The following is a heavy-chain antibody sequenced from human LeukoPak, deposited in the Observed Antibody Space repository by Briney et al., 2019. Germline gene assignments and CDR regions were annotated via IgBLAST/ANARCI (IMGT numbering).Heavy chain of an antibody. Sequence: GGSLRLSCAVSGFTFRTYWMHWVRQVPGEGLVWVSRINEDGRITNYADSVKGRFSISRDNSKNTLYLQMNSLRAEDTAVYYCAKAPLYGFFDYWGQGTLVTVSS. D-gene: IGHD3-10*01. CDR2: INEDGRIT. V-gene: IGHV3-74*01. CDR1: GFTFRTYW. J-gene: IGHJ4*02. CDR3: AKAPLYGFFDY.